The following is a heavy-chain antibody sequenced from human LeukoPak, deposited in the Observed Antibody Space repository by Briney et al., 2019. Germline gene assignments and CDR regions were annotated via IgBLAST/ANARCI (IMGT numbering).Heavy chain of an antibody. V-gene: IGHV3-21*01. Sequence: GSLRLSCAASGFTFSSYSMNWVRQAPGKGLEGVSSISNSSYLIYYADSVKGRFTISRDNAKNSLYLQMNSLRAEDTAVYYCARSPYYYGSGSYPQTYYYYGMDVWGQGTTVTVSS. CDR3: ARSPYYYGSGSYPQTYYYYGMDV. CDR1: GFTFSSYS. CDR2: ISNSSYLI. J-gene: IGHJ6*02. D-gene: IGHD3-10*01.